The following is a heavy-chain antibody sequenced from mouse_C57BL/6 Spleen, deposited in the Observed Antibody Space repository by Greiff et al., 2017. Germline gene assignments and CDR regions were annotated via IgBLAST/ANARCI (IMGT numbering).Heavy chain of an antibody. CDR3: ARGYYGSRYFDV. V-gene: IGHV1-69*01. D-gene: IGHD1-1*01. J-gene: IGHJ1*03. CDR2: IDPSDSYT. CDR1: GYTFTSYW. Sequence: QVQLKQPGAELVMPGASVKLSCKASGYTFTSYWMHWVKQRPGQGLEWIGEIDPSDSYTNYNQKFKGKSTLTVAKSSSTAYMQLSSLTSEDSAVYYCARGYYGSRYFDVWGTGTTVTVSS.